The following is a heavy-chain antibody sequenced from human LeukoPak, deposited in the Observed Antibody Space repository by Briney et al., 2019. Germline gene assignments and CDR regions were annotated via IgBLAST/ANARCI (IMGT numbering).Heavy chain of an antibody. Sequence: PGGSLRLSCSASGFTFSSYAMHWVRQAPGKGLEYVSAISSDGGSTYYADSVKGRFTISRDNSKNTPYLQVNSLRAEDTAVYYCARDSAIAAAGGYFDYWGQGTLVTVSS. CDR3: ARDSAIAAAGGYFDY. V-gene: IGHV3-64*04. CDR2: ISSDGGST. J-gene: IGHJ4*02. CDR1: GFTFSSYA. D-gene: IGHD6-13*01.